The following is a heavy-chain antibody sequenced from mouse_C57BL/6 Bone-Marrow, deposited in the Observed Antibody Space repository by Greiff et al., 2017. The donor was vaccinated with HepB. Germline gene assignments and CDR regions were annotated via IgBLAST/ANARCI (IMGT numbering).Heavy chain of an antibody. Sequence: QVQLQQPGAELVRPGTSVKLSCKASGYTFTSYWMHWVKQRPGQGLEWIGVIDPSDSYTNYNQKFKGKATLTVDTSSSTAYMQLSSLTSEDSAVYYCARSLHYGNSLYAMDYWGQGTSVTVSS. CDR2: IDPSDSYT. CDR3: ARSLHYGNSLYAMDY. V-gene: IGHV1-59*01. J-gene: IGHJ4*01. D-gene: IGHD2-1*01. CDR1: GYTFTSYW.